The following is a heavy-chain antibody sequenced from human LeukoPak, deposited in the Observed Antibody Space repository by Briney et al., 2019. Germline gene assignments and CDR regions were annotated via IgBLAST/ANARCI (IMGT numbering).Heavy chain of an antibody. CDR1: GGSFSGYY. CDR2: INHSGST. V-gene: IGHV4-34*01. CDR3: ARGLDYYDSSGYYVYWYFDL. Sequence: TSETLSLTCAVYGGSFSGYYWSWIRQPPGKGLEWIGEINHSGSTNYNPSLKSRVTISVDTSKNQFSLKLSSVTAADTAVYYCARGLDYYDSSGYYVYWYFDLWGRGTLVTVSS. D-gene: IGHD3-22*01. J-gene: IGHJ2*01.